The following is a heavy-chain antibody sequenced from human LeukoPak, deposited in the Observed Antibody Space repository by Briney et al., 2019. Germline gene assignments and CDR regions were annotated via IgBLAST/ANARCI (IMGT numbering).Heavy chain of an antibody. J-gene: IGHJ6*03. D-gene: IGHD1-26*01. CDR3: ARGAGAPPSSGYYYYMDV. CDR2: IIPIFGTA. Sequence: SVKVSCKASGGTFSSYPIIWVRQAPGQGLEWMGGIIPIFGTANYAQKFQGRVTITADKSTSTAYMELSSLRSEDTAVYYCARGAGAPPSSGYYYYMDVWGKGTTVTVSS. V-gene: IGHV1-69*06. CDR1: GGTFSSYP.